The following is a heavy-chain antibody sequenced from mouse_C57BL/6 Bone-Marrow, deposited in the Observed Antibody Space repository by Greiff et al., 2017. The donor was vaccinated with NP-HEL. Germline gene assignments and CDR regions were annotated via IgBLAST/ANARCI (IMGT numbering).Heavy chain of an antibody. Sequence: EVQLVESGGGLVQPGGSMKLSCVASGFTFSNYWMNWVRQSPEKGLEWVAQIRLKSDNYATHYAESVKGRFTISRDDSKSIVYLQMNNLRAEDTGIYYCTVTTVVAAWYFDVWGTGTTVTVSA. J-gene: IGHJ1*03. CDR1: GFTFSNYW. V-gene: IGHV6-3*01. D-gene: IGHD1-1*01. CDR2: IRLKSDNYAT. CDR3: TVTTVVAAWYFDV.